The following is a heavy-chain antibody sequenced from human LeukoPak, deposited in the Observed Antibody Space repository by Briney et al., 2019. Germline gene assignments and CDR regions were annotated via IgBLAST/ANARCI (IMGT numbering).Heavy chain of an antibody. CDR3: ARGVTYYSDNGGYYY. V-gene: IGHV3-72*01. CDR1: GFTFSDHY. CDR2: IRNKANSYAT. Sequence: GGSLRLSCAASGFTFSDHYMDWVRQAPGKGLEWVGRIRNKANSYATEYAASVKGRFTMSRDDSKNSLYLQMNSLKTEDTATYYCARGVTYYSDNGGYYYWGQGTLVTVSS. J-gene: IGHJ4*02. D-gene: IGHD3-22*01.